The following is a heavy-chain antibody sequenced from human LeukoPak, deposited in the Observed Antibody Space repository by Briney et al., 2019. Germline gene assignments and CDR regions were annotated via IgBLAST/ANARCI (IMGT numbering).Heavy chain of an antibody. D-gene: IGHD6-13*01. Sequence: GGSLRLSCAASGFTFSQHYMSWVRQAPGKGLEWVSSISSSSSYIYYADSVKGRFTISRDNAKNSLYLQMNSLRAEDTAVYYCARDPWIAAAGDIWGQGTMVTVSS. CDR1: GFTFSQHY. V-gene: IGHV3-21*01. CDR3: ARDPWIAAAGDI. J-gene: IGHJ3*02. CDR2: ISSSSSYI.